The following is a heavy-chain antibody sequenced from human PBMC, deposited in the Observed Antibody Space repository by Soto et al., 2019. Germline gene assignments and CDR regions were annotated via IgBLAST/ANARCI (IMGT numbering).Heavy chain of an antibody. D-gene: IGHD4-17*01. J-gene: IGHJ6*03. V-gene: IGHV4-34*01. CDR1: GGSFSGYY. CDR3: ARGLRDMTTVTTYYYYYMDV. Sequence: PSKTLSLTCAVYGGSFSGYYWSWIRQPPGKGLEWIGEINHSGSTNYNPSLKSRVTISVDTSKNQFSLKLSSVTAADTAVYYCARGLRDMTTVTTYYYYYMDVWGKGTTVTVSS. CDR2: INHSGST.